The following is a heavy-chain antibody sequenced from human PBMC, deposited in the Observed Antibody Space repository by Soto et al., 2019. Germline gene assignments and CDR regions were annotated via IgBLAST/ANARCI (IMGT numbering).Heavy chain of an antibody. D-gene: IGHD6-19*01. J-gene: IGHJ4*02. V-gene: IGHV3-23*01. CDR2: ISGSGGST. Sequence: HPGGSLRLSCAASGFTFSSYAMSWVRQAPGKGLEGVSSISGSGGSTYYADSAKGRFTISRDNSNNTLYLQMNSLRAADTAVYYCVNDFLSVAGSVFFDYWGQGTLVIGSS. CDR3: VNDFLSVAGSVFFDY. CDR1: GFTFSSYA.